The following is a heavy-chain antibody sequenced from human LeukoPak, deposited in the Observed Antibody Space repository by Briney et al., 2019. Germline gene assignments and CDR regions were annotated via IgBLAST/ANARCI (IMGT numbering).Heavy chain of an antibody. Sequence: AGSLTLSCSASAFVFSAYGMNCVRQAPGKNLEYDSAIHSSGRSTTYADSMKGRFTISRDNSKNTLLLEMRRLSAENTAVYYCVKHLYYDILTGYFDSWGQGTLVTVSS. D-gene: IGHD3-9*01. CDR3: VKHLYYDILTGYFDS. CDR2: IHSSGRST. J-gene: IGHJ4*02. V-gene: IGHV3-64D*09. CDR1: AFVFSAYG.